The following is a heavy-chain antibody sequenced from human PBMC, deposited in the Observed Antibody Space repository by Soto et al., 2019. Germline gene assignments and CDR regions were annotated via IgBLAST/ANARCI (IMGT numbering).Heavy chain of an antibody. CDR1: GVSFRSYS. V-gene: IGHV3-48*01. CDR2: ISSSSSTI. D-gene: IGHD3-22*01. Sequence: GGSLRLSCAASGVSFRSYSMNWVRQAPGKGLEWVSYISSSSSTIYYADSVKGRFTISRDNAKNSLYLQMNSLRAEDTAVYYCASIGYSDAFDIWGQGTMVTVSS. CDR3: ASIGYSDAFDI. J-gene: IGHJ3*02.